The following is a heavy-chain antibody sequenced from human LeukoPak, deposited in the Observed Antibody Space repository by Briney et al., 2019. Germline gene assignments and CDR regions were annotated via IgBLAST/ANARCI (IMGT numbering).Heavy chain of an antibody. CDR1: GGTFSSYA. V-gene: IGHV1-69*04. D-gene: IGHD4-11*01. CDR2: IIPILGIA. CDR3: ARDQDDYSNYVPDAFDT. Sequence: ASVKVSCKASGGTFSSYAISWVRQAPGQGLEWMGRIIPILGIANYAQKFQGRVTITADKSTSTAYMELSSLRSEDTAVYYCARDQDDYSNYVPDAFDTWGQGTMVTVSS. J-gene: IGHJ3*02.